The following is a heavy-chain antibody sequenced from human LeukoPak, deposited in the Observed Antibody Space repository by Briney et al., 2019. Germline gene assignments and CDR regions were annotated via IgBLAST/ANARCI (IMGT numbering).Heavy chain of an antibody. CDR1: GYTFTGYY. D-gene: IGHD3-3*01. CDR3: ARGRQIFGVVNNWFDP. CDR2: INPNSGGT. J-gene: IGHJ5*02. Sequence: ASVKASCKASGYTFTGYYMHWVRQAPGQGLEWMGWINPNSGGTNYAQKFQGRVTMTRDTSISTAYMELSRLKSDDTAVYYCARGRQIFGVVNNWFDPWGQGTLVTVSS. V-gene: IGHV1-2*02.